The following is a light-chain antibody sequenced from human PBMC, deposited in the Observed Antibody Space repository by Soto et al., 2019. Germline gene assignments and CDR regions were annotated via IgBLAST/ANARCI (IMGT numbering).Light chain of an antibody. CDR3: QHLNSYPIP. J-gene: IGKJ5*01. CDR1: QGLSSD. Sequence: DIQLTQSPSFLSASVGDRVTITCRASQGLSSDLAWYQQKPGKAPKLLIYAASTLQSGVPSRFSGSGSGTDFPLTFSSRKPEDLAPFSCQHLNSYPIPFGQGHRLRLN. V-gene: IGKV1-9*01. CDR2: AAS.